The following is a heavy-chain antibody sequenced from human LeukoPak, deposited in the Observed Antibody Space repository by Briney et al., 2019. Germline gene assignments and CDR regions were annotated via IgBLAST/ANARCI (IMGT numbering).Heavy chain of an antibody. CDR1: GFTFSNTW. V-gene: IGHV3-15*01. Sequence: GGSLRLSCAASGFTFSNTWMNWVRQAPGKGLEWVGRIKRIIDGGTTDYAAPVKGRFTVSRDDSIKTQYLQMSSLKTDDTAVYYCAAQGGSGDLRYWGQGTLVTVSS. CDR3: AAQGGSGDLRY. J-gene: IGHJ4*02. D-gene: IGHD4-17*01. CDR2: IKRIIDGGTT.